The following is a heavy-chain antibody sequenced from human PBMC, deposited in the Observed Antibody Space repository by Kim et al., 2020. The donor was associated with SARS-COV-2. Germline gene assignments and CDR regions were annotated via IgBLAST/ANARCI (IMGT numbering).Heavy chain of an antibody. CDR3: TRGGADGGCSTCGS. CDR1: GFTFSGYW. CDR2: LNPDGTAT. J-gene: IGHJ5*02. Sequence: GGSLRLSCAASGFTFSGYWMHWVRQAPGKGLVWVSRLNPDGTATTYADSVQGRFAISRDNAENTLYLQMNILTADDTAVYYCTRGGADGGCSTCGSLGQG. V-gene: IGHV3-74*01. D-gene: IGHD2-15*01.